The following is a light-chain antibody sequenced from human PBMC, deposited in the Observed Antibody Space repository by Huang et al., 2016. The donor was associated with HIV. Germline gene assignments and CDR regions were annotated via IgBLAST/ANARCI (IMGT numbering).Light chain of an antibody. V-gene: IGKV3-11*01. CDR1: QSVASY. CDR3: QQRISWPLT. Sequence: PGESATLSCRASQSVASYLAWYQQKPGQTPRLLIYDASNRATGLPARFSGSGSATDFTLTISRLEPEDFAVYYCQQRISWPLTFGGGTKVEIK. J-gene: IGKJ4*01. CDR2: DAS.